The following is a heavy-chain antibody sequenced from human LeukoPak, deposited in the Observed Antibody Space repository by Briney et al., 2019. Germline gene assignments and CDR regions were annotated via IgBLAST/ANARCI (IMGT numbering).Heavy chain of an antibody. Sequence: SETLSLTCTVSGGSISSYYWSWIRQPPGKGLEWIGYIYYSGSSNYNPSLKSRVTISVDTSKNQFSLKLSSVTAADTAVYYCARVKRVYCGGDCYHNAFDIWGQGTMVTVSS. V-gene: IGHV4-59*01. D-gene: IGHD2-21*01. CDR2: IYYSGSS. CDR3: ARVKRVYCGGDCYHNAFDI. J-gene: IGHJ3*02. CDR1: GGSISSYY.